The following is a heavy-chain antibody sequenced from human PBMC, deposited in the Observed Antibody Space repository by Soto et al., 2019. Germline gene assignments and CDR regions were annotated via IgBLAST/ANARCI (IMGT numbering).Heavy chain of an antibody. Sequence: SHRVSWRGVECQCVSFCICWIGKKPGKSLEWLGNVSPSDSEGKYSPAFEGQGTISADTSINTAYLQLLNLKASDTAIYNCTTGATSPFDFSGQATRVTVPS. J-gene: IGHJ4*02. V-gene: IGHV5-51*01. CDR1: ECQCVSFC. CDR3: TTGATSPFDF. D-gene: IGHD2-2*01. CDR2: VSPSDSEG.